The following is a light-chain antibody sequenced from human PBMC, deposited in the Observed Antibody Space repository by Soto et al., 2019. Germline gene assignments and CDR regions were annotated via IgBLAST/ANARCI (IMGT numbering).Light chain of an antibody. Sequence: DIQMTQSPSSLSASVGDRVTITCRASQSISTNLSWYQQKPGKAPKLLIHAASSLQSGVPSRFSGSGSGTDFTLTISSLQPEDFAVYYCQQSYSTLYTFGQGTNLEIK. J-gene: IGKJ2*01. CDR3: QQSYSTLYT. CDR1: QSISTN. V-gene: IGKV1-39*01. CDR2: AAS.